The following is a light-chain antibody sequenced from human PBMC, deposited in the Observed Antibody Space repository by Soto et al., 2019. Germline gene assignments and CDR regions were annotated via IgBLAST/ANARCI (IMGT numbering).Light chain of an antibody. J-gene: IGLJ2*01. CDR2: EDN. V-gene: IGLV6-57*04. CDR1: SGTIGSNY. CDR3: QSYDNTNQVV. Sequence: FMLTQPLSVSESPGKTVTISCTRSSGTIGSNYVQWYQQRPGSVPTTVIYEDNQRPSGVPDRFAGSIDRSSNSASLTISGLKTEDEADYYCQSYDNTNQVVFGGGTKLTVL.